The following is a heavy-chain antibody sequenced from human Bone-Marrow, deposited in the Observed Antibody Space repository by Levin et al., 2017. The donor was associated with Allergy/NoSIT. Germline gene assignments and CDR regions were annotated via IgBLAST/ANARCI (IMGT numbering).Heavy chain of an antibody. Sequence: SETLSLTCGVSGDSISDGHFWGWIRQPPGKGLEWIGSIYHSGSTYENPSLKSRVTMSVDTSKNQFSLYLRSVTAADTAVYYCAREIGSANNWFEPWGQGTLVTVSS. D-gene: IGHD1-26*01. CDR1: GDSISDGHF. V-gene: IGHV4-38-2*02. J-gene: IGHJ5*02. CDR3: AREIGSANNWFEP. CDR2: IYHSGST.